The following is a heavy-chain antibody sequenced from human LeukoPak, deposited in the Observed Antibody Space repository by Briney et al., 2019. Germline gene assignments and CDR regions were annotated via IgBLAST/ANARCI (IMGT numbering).Heavy chain of an antibody. CDR2: ISTSGTTT. CDR3: ARVRGSYSVDY. D-gene: IGHD3-10*01. J-gene: IGHJ4*02. Sequence: GGSLRLSCAASGFTFSDYYMSWIRQAPGKWLEWISYISTSGTTTYHADSVKGRFTISRDDAKNSLYLQMNSLRADDTALYYCARVRGSYSVDYWGQGTLVTVSS. V-gene: IGHV3-11*04. CDR1: GFTFSDYY.